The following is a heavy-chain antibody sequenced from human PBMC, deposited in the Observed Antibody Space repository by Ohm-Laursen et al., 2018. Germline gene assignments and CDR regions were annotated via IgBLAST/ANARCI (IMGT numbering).Heavy chain of an antibody. D-gene: IGHD3-22*01. CDR1: GYTFSGYY. J-gene: IGHJ3*02. CDR2: INPNNGGP. CDR3: ARGGSSMIEVVISYDSFDI. Sequence: ASVKVSCKASGYTFSGYYMHWVRQAPGQGLEWMGWINPNNGGPNYAQKFQGSVTMTRDTSISTAYMELSRLRSDDTAVYYCARGGSSMIEVVISYDSFDIWGQGTMVTVSS. V-gene: IGHV1-2*02.